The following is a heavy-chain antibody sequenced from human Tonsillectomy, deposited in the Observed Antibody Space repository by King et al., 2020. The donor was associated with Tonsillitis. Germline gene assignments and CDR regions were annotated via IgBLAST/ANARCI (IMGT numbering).Heavy chain of an antibody. J-gene: IGHJ6*02. CDR2: ITDSGSKT. CDR3: ARGSWGVGPYYGMDV. CDR1: GFAFSSYA. Sequence: VQLVESGGAWVQPGGSLRLSCAASGFAFSSYAMSWVRQAPGKGPECVSAITDSGSKTYYADSVEGRLTISRDNSKNTLYLQMNSLRAEDTAIYYCARGSWGVGPYYGMDVWGRGTTVTVSS. V-gene: IGHV3-23*04. D-gene: IGHD1-26*01.